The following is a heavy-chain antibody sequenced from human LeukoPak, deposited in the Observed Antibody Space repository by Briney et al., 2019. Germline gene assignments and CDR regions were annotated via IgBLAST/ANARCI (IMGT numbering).Heavy chain of an antibody. Sequence: TGGSLRLSCAASGFTFSSYAMTWVRQAPGKGLEWVSGISGSGGNTYYADSVRGRLSISRDNSKNTLYLQMNSLRAEDTAVYYCAKPARTDYVDYWGQGTLVTVSS. V-gene: IGHV3-23*01. J-gene: IGHJ4*02. CDR3: AKPARTDYVDY. CDR2: ISGSGGNT. CDR1: GFTFSSYA. D-gene: IGHD1-14*01.